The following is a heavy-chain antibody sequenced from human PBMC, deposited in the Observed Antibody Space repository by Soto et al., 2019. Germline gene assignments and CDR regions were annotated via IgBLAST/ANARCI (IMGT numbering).Heavy chain of an antibody. D-gene: IGHD4-17*01. CDR1: GFTFSSYW. CDR3: TRDWRGRLREAFDL. J-gene: IGHJ3*01. CDR2: INTDGSTI. V-gene: IGHV3-74*01. Sequence: EVQLVESGGGLVQPGGSLRLSCAASGFTFSSYWMHWVRQAPGKGLVCVSRINTDGSTITYADSVKGRFTISRDNANSTLYLQMNNLRAEDTSVYFCTRDWRGRLREAFDLWGQGTMVTVSS.